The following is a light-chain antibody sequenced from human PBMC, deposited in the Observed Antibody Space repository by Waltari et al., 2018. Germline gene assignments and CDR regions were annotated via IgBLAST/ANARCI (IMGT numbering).Light chain of an antibody. CDR3: MIWRSGASE. J-gene: IGLJ2*01. CDR2: YKSASDK. V-gene: IGLV5-45*03. CDR1: SGVNVANHR. Sequence: QAVLTQPSSLSASPGASASLTCTLRSGVNVANHRIYWYQQKPGSPPQYLLRYKSASDKQHGAGGPIRFSGSKEASANAGILLIAGLQSEDEADYYCMIWRSGASEFGGGTKLTVL.